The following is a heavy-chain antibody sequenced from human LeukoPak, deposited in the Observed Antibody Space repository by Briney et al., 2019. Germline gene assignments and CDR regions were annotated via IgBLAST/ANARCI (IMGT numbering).Heavy chain of an antibody. CDR3: ARDRGAYSNPMKDGAFDM. CDR1: GFTFSSYA. J-gene: IGHJ3*02. CDR2: ISYDGSSK. V-gene: IGHV3-30*04. Sequence: PGRSLRLSCAASGFTFSSYAMYWVRQAPGRGLEWVAVISYDGSSKYSADSVKGRFTISRDNSKNTLYLQMNSLRADDTAVYYCARDRGAYSNPMKDGAFDMWGQGTMVTVSS. D-gene: IGHD4-11*01.